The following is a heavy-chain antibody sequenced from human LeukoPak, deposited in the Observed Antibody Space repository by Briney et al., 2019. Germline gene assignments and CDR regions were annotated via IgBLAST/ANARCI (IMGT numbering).Heavy chain of an antibody. CDR3: AKGTGSGSFLVDY. D-gene: IGHD3-10*01. V-gene: IGHV3-30*02. CDR1: GFSFSSYA. Sequence: GGSLRLSCAASGFSFSSYAMHWGRQAPGKGLEWVAFMRHDGSEKYYADSGQDRFIISRDNSKNTLYLQMNALRTEDTAVYFCAKGTGSGSFLVDYWGQGTLVTVSS. J-gene: IGHJ4*02. CDR2: MRHDGSEK.